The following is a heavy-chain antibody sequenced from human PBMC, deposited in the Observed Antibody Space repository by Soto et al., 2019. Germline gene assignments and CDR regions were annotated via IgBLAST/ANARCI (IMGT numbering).Heavy chain of an antibody. D-gene: IGHD1-26*01. Sequence: PSGSLYLTCAVYGGSVSGYYWSLIRKPPGKGLEWIGEINHSGSTNYNPSLKSRVTISVDTSKNQFSLKLSSVTAADTAVYYCARVREPLTGGPWFDPWGQGTLVT. CDR1: GGSVSGYY. CDR3: ARVREPLTGGPWFDP. J-gene: IGHJ5*02. V-gene: IGHV4-34*01. CDR2: INHSGST.